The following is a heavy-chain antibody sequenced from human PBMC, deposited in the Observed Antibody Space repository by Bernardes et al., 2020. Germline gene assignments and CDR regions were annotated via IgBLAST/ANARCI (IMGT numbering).Heavy chain of an antibody. Sequence: GSLRLSCAASGFTFSSYAMSWVRQAPGKGLEWVSAISGSGGSTYYADSVKGRFTISRDNSKNTLYLQMNSLRAEDTAVYYCAKDIVVVVAADYFDYWGQGTLVTVSS. CDR2: ISGSGGST. D-gene: IGHD2-15*01. CDR3: AKDIVVVVAADYFDY. V-gene: IGHV3-23*01. CDR1: GFTFSSYA. J-gene: IGHJ4*02.